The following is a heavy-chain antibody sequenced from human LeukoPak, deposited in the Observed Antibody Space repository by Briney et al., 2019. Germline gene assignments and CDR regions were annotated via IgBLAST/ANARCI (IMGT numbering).Heavy chain of an antibody. J-gene: IGHJ4*02. CDR1: GGSFTIYS. Sequence: SETLSLTCAVYGGSFTIYSWTCLRQPPGKSLEWVGEISPSGNTQYNPSLKSRVTISLDASKSQFYLKLNSVTAADTAVYYCARRVRSADYRLDYWGQGTLVTVSS. D-gene: IGHD4-11*01. V-gene: IGHV4-34*01. CDR3: ARRVRSADYRLDY. CDR2: ISPSGNT.